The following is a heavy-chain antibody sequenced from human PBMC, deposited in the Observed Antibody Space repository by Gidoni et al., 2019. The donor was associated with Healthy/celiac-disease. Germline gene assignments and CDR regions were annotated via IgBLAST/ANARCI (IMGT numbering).Heavy chain of an antibody. J-gene: IGHJ4*02. CDR1: GFTFDAYA. Sequence: EVQLVESGGGLVQPGRSLRLSCAASGFTFDAYAMHWVRQAPGKGLEWVSGISCNSGSIGYADSWKGLFTISRDNAKNSLYLQMNSLRAEDTALYYCAKDKWGSLPGYYFDYWGQGTLVTVSS. CDR2: ISCNSGSI. D-gene: IGHD1-26*01. CDR3: AKDKWGSLPGYYFDY. V-gene: IGHV3-9*01.